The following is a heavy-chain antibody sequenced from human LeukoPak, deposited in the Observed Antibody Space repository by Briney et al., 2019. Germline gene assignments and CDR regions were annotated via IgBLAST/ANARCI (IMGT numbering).Heavy chain of an antibody. V-gene: IGHV3-30-3*01. CDR3: ARGYNDFWSGSQFVS. D-gene: IGHD3-3*01. J-gene: IGHJ4*02. CDR1: GFIFSGHA. Sequence: GRSLRLSCAASGFIFSGHAMHWVRQAPGKGLEWVSLISYDGSSKDYADSVKGRFTISRDNSKNTLYLQMNGLRAEDTAVYYCARGYNDFWSGSQFVSWGQGTLVIVSS. CDR2: ISYDGSSK.